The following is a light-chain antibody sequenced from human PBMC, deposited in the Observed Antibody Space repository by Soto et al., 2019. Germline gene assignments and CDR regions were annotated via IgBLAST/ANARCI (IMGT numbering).Light chain of an antibody. CDR1: QRVSSN. CDR3: QQYKNWPYT. CDR2: GAS. J-gene: IGKJ2*01. Sequence: EIVMTQSPATLSVSPGERATLSCRASQRVSSNLAWYQQKPGQAPRLLIYGASTRATGIPARFSGSGSGTEFTLTISRLQSEDFAVYYCQQYKNWPYTFGQGTKLEIK. V-gene: IGKV3-15*01.